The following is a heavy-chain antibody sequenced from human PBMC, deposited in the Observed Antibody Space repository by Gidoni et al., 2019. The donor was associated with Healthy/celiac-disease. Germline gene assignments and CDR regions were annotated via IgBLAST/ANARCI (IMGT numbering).Heavy chain of an antibody. CDR3: ARLVPVTTPYYFDY. CDR2: IYPGDSDT. J-gene: IGHJ4*02. D-gene: IGHD4-4*01. CDR1: GYSFTSYW. V-gene: IGHV5-51*01. Sequence: EVKLAQSGSGVNKTGECLRFSRQGSGYSFTSYWIGWVRQMPGKGLEWMGIIYPGDSDTRYSPSFQGQVTISADKSISTAYLQWSSLKASDTAMYYCARLVPVTTPYYFDYWGQGTLVTVSS.